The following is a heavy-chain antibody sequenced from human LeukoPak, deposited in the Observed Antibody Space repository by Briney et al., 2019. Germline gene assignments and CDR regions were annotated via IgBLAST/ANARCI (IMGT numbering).Heavy chain of an antibody. D-gene: IGHD3-3*01. Sequence: SETLSLTCTVSGDSISRTXXXXGWIRQPPXXXXKWIGSIYYXGTTNXXXXLXSRVXISVDASKNQFSLKLRSVTAADTAVYYCARLPRYDFWSWGQGTLVTVSS. CDR3: ARLPRYDFWS. CDR1: GDSISRTXXX. V-gene: IGHV4-39*01. J-gene: IGHJ4*02. CDR2: IYYXGTT.